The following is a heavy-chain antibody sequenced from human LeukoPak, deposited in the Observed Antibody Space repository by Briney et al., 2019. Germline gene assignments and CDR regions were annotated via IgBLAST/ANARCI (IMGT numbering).Heavy chain of an antibody. D-gene: IGHD3-22*01. CDR1: GGSISSGGYY. CDR2: IYYSGST. Sequence: SETLSLTCTVSGGSISSGGYYWSWIRQHPGKGLEWIGYIYYSGSTYYNPSLKSRVTISVDTSKNQFSLKLSSVTAADTAVYYCARDRYYSDSSGYLADAFDIWGQGTMVTVS. J-gene: IGHJ3*02. CDR3: ARDRYYSDSSGYLADAFDI. V-gene: IGHV4-31*03.